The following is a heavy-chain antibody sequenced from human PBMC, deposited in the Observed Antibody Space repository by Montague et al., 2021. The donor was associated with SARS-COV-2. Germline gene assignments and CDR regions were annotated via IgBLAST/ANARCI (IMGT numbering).Heavy chain of an antibody. CDR2: IYYSGST. J-gene: IGHJ2*01. D-gene: IGHD3-22*01. V-gene: IGHV4-31*03. Sequence: TLSLTCTVSGGSISSGGYYWSWIRQHPGKGLEWIGYIYYSGSTYCNPSLKSRVTISEDTSKNQFSLKMSSVTAADTAVYYCARSPEPMIILIITSLNWYFDLWGRGTLVIVSS. CDR3: ARSPEPMIILIITSLNWYFDL. CDR1: GGSISSGGYY.